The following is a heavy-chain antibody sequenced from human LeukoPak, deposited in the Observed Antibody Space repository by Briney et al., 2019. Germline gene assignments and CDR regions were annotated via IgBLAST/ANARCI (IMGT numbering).Heavy chain of an antibody. V-gene: IGHV3-23*01. J-gene: IGHJ4*02. CDR2: ISGSGGST. D-gene: IGHD3-22*01. CDR1: GFTFSSYA. Sequence: GGSLRLSCAASGFTFSSYAMSWVRQAPGKGLEWVSAISGSGGSTYCADSVKGRFTISRDNSKNTLYLQMNSLRAEDTAVYYCAKDMGVVVITSLDYWGQGTLVTVSS. CDR3: AKDMGVVVITSLDY.